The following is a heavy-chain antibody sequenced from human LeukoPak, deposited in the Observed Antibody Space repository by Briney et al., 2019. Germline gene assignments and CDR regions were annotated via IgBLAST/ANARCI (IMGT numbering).Heavy chain of an antibody. Sequence: GGSLRLSCAASGFTFSSYAMSWVRQAPGKGLEWVSAISGSGGSTYYADSVKGRFTISRDNSKNTLYLQMNSLRAEDTAVYYCARDLDYGDYGGSPTTLFDYWGQGTLVTVSS. D-gene: IGHD4-17*01. CDR1: GFTFSSYA. V-gene: IGHV3-23*01. J-gene: IGHJ4*02. CDR3: ARDLDYGDYGGSPTTLFDY. CDR2: ISGSGGST.